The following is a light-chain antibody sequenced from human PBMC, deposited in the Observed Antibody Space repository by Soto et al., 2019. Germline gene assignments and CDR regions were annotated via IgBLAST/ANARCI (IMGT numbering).Light chain of an antibody. V-gene: IGLV2-14*03. Sequence: QSVLTQPASVSGSPGQSIAISCTGTSSDVGGYNYVSWYQQHPVKAPKLMIYDVNNRPSGVSNRFSGSKSGNTASLTISGLQAEDEADYYCCSYTTSSTYVFGTGTKVTVL. J-gene: IGLJ1*01. CDR1: SSDVGGYNY. CDR2: DVN. CDR3: CSYTTSSTYV.